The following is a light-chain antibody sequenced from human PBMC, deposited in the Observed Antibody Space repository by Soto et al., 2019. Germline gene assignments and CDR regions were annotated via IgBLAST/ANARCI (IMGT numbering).Light chain of an antibody. CDR1: IGDIGGYDY. V-gene: IGLV2-8*01. Sequence: QSALTQPPSASGSPGHSVTISCTGTIGDIGGYDYVSWYQQHPGKAPKLMIYEVTKRPLGVPDRFSGSKSGNTASLTVSGLQAEDEADYYCSSYAGSNNPYVFGTGTKVTV. CDR2: EVT. J-gene: IGLJ1*01. CDR3: SSYAGSNNPYV.